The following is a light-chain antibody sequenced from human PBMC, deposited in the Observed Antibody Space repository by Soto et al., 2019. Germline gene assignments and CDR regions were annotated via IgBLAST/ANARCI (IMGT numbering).Light chain of an antibody. V-gene: IGKV1-5*01. CDR1: QTISNW. CDR3: QQYNSYSPYS. Sequence: DVQMTQSPSTLSASVGDRVTITCRASQTISNWLAWFQQKPGKAPKLLIYDASSLESGVPSRFSSSGSGTEFTLTISSLHPDDSATYSCQQYNSYSPYSFGQGTKLEMK. CDR2: DAS. J-gene: IGKJ2*03.